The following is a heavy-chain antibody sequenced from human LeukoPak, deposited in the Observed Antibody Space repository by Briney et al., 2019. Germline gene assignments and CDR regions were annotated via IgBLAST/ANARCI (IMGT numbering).Heavy chain of an antibody. CDR1: GGLISRDS. CDR3: ARARALYFYDSNGPPKVYYFDS. V-gene: IGHV4-59*12. D-gene: IGHD3-22*01. Sequence: SETLSLTCTVSGGLISRDSWSWIRQPPGKGLEWIGYISHSGSTDYKPSLESRVTISVDTSKNQFSLNLNSVTAADTAVYYCARARALYFYDSNGPPKVYYFDSWGQGTLVTVSS. CDR2: ISHSGST. J-gene: IGHJ4*02.